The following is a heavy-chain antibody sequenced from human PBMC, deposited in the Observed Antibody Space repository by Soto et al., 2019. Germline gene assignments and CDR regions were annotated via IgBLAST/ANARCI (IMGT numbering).Heavy chain of an antibody. V-gene: IGHV3-9*01. Sequence: EVQLVESGGGLVQPGRSLRLSCAASGFTFDDYAMHWVRQAPGKGLEWVSGISWNSGSIGYADSVKGRFTISRDNAKNSLYLQRSSLTAEETALYYCAKGGQMLSEGGGYWGQGTLVTVSS. CDR3: AKGGQMLSEGGGY. CDR2: ISWNSGSI. J-gene: IGHJ4*02. CDR1: GFTFDDYA. D-gene: IGHD1-26*01.